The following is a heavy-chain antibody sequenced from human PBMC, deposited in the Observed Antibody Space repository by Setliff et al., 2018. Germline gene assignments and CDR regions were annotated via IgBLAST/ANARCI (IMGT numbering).Heavy chain of an antibody. CDR2: IYAGNSQI. CDR3: ASPPAGWTKPFDV. D-gene: IGHD6-19*01. CDR1: GYTFSLSW. J-gene: IGHJ3*01. Sequence: GESLKISCKDSGYTFSLSWIGWVRQMPGKGLDWMGIIYAGNSQIKYGPSFQGQFTISVDKSISTAYLQWSSLKASDTAMYYCASPPAGWTKPFDVWGQRTMVTVSS. V-gene: IGHV5-51*01.